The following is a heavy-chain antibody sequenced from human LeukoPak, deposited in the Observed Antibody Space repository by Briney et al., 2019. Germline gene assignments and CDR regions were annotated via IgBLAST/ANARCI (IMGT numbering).Heavy chain of an antibody. Sequence: SETLSLTCTVSGGSISSSSYYWSWIRQPPGKGLEWIGEINHSGSTNYNPSLKSRVTISVDTSKNQFSLKLSSVTAADTAVYYCARGSLIVEAVDYWGQGTLVTVSS. CDR3: ARGSLIVEAVDY. D-gene: IGHD3-22*01. J-gene: IGHJ4*02. CDR1: GGSISSSSYY. CDR2: INHSGST. V-gene: IGHV4-39*07.